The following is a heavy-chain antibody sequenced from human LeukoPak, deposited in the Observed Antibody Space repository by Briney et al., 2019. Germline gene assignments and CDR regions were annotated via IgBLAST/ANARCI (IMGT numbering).Heavy chain of an antibody. J-gene: IGHJ3*02. D-gene: IGHD3-9*01. CDR1: GGTFSSYA. CDR3: ARDRLTYYDILTGYYPIDAFDI. CDR2: ISGYNGNT. Sequence: ASVKVSCKASGGTFSSYAISWVRQAPGQGLEWMGWISGYNGNTNYAQKLQGRVTMTTDTSTSTAYMELRSLRSDDTAVYYCARDRLTYYDILTGYYPIDAFDIWGQGTMVTVSS. V-gene: IGHV1-18*01.